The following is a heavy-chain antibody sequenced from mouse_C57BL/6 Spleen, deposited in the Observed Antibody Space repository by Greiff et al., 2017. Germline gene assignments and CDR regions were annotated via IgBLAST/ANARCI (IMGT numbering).Heavy chain of an antibody. CDR1: GYTFTDYE. CDR3: TRRGLLGL. D-gene: IGHD2-3*01. V-gene: IGHV1-15*01. Sequence: QVQLKESGAELVRPGASVTLSCKASGYTFTDYEMHWVKQTPVHGLEWIGAIDPETGGTAYNQKFKGKAILTADKSSSTAYMELRSLTSEDSAVYYCTRRGLLGLWGQGTTLTVSS. CDR2: IDPETGGT. J-gene: IGHJ2*01.